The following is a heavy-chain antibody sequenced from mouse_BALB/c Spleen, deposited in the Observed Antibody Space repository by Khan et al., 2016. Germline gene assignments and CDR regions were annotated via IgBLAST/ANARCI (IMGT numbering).Heavy chain of an antibody. CDR1: GYTFTHYG. D-gene: IGHD1-1*01. Sequence: QIQLVQSGPELKRPGKTVKISCKASGYTFTHYGINWVKQAPGKGLKWMGWINTYSGESTYADDFKGRFAFSLETSANTAYLQIDNLKNEDTATYFCARYRYYYGSSRYFDVWGAGTTVTVSS. CDR2: INTYSGES. V-gene: IGHV9-3-1*01. J-gene: IGHJ1*01. CDR3: ARYRYYYGSSRYFDV.